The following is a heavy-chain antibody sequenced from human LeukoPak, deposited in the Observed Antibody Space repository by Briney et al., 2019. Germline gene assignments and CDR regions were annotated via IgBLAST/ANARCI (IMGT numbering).Heavy chain of an antibody. V-gene: IGHV4-61*02. D-gene: IGHD3-22*01. CDR3: ARCYYDSSGYTPLYYYYMDV. CDR2: IYTSGST. J-gene: IGHJ6*03. CDR1: GGSISSGSYY. Sequence: SQTLSLTCTVSGGSISSGSYYWSWIRQPAGKGLEWIGRIYTSGSTNYNPSLKSRVTISVDTSKNQFSLMLSSVTAADTAVYYCARCYYDSSGYTPLYYYYMDVWGKGTTVTVSS.